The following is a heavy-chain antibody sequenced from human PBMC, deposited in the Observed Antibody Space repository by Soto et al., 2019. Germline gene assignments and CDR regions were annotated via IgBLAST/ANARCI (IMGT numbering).Heavy chain of an antibody. D-gene: IGHD6-19*01. CDR2: ILYSGSI. J-gene: IGHJ4*02. CDR3: ARLCSSGWYQGSCLDY. V-gene: IGHV4-39*01. CDR1: GGSITRNNHY. Sequence: QLQLQESGPGLVKPSETLSLTCTVSGGSITRNNHYWGWIRQSPGKGLEWIGSILYSGSINYNPYPKSRVNISVGTSKTQFSLKMSAVTAAETAGYDCARLCSSGWYQGSCLDYWGQGTLVTVSS.